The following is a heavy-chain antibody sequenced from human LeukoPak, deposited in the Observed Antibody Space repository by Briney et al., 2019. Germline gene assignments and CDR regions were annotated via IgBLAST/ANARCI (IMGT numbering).Heavy chain of an antibody. V-gene: IGHV4-39*01. CDR3: ARGTTTVALVLRGEYFDY. CDR1: GGSIGSSSYY. CDR2: IYYSGST. Sequence: KPSETLSLTCTVSGGSIGSSSYYWGWIRQPPGKGLEWIGSIYYSGSTYYNPSLKSRVTISVDTSKNQFSLKLSSVTAADTAVYYCARGTTTVALVLRGEYFDYWGQGTLVTVSS. D-gene: IGHD4-23*01. J-gene: IGHJ4*02.